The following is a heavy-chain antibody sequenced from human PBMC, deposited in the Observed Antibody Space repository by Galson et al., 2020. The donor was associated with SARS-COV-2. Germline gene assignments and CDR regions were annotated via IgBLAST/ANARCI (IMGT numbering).Heavy chain of an antibody. J-gene: IGHJ3*02. V-gene: IGHV3-23*01. Sequence: GGSLRLSCVASEFTFSNYAMSWVRQAPGKGLEWVSAISGRGGSTYYADSVKGRFTISRDNSKNTLYLQVNSLRAEDTAIYYCAKCGYSFGNNGYTSNALDIWGQGTMVTVSS. CDR2: ISGRGGST. CDR3: AKCGYSFGNNGYTSNALDI. CDR1: EFTFSNYA. D-gene: IGHD5-18*01.